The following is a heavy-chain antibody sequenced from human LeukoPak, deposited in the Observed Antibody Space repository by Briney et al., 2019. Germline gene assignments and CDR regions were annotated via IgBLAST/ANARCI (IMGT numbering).Heavy chain of an antibody. V-gene: IGHV3-23*01. J-gene: IGHJ4*02. Sequence: GRSLRLSCAASGFTFSSYSIHWVRQAPGKGLEWVSAISGSGGSTYYADSVKGRFTISRDNSKNTLYLQMNSLRAEDTAVYYCAKPYYDSSGYYPLWGQGTLVTVSS. CDR2: ISGSGGST. CDR1: GFTFSSYS. D-gene: IGHD3-22*01. CDR3: AKPYYDSSGYYPL.